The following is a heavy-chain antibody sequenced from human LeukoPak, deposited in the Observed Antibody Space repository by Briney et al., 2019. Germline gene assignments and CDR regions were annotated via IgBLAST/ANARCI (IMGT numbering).Heavy chain of an antibody. CDR3: ARYGGSGDTRGYFDY. V-gene: IGHV4-4*07. CDR1: GGFISSYY. J-gene: IGHJ4*02. D-gene: IGHD2-15*01. Sequence: SETLSLTCTVSGGFISSYYWSWIRQPAGKGLEWIGRIYNGGNTNYNPSLKSRVTMSVDTSKNQFSLKLSSMTAADTAVYYCARYGGSGDTRGYFDYWGQGTLVTVSS. CDR2: IYNGGNT.